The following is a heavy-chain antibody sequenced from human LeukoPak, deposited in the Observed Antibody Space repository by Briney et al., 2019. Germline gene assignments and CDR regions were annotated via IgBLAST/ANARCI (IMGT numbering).Heavy chain of an antibody. J-gene: IGHJ4*02. CDR2: ISAYNGNT. V-gene: IGHV1-18*04. Sequence: ASVKVSCKASGYTFTSYGISWVRQAPGQGLEWMGWISAYNGNTNYAQKLQGRVTMTTDTSTSTAYMELRSLRSDDTAVYYCASQVGVRGANYFDYWGQGTLVTVSS. D-gene: IGHD3-10*01. CDR1: GYTFTSYG. CDR3: ASQVGVRGANYFDY.